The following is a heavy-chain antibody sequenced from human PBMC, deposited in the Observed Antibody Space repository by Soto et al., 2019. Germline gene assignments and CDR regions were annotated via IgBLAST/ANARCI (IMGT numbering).Heavy chain of an antibody. CDR2: IYYSGST. CDR3: ARLSQVATLLHLYYYYYYGMDV. J-gene: IGHJ6*02. CDR1: GGSISSSSYY. D-gene: IGHD5-12*01. V-gene: IGHV4-39*01. Sequence: QLQLQESGPGLVKPSETLSLTCTVSGGSISSSSYYWGWIRQPPGKGLEWIGSIYYSGSTYYNPSLNSRVTISVDTSKNQFSLKLSSVTAADTAVYYCARLSQVATLLHLYYYYYYGMDVWGQGTTVTVSS.